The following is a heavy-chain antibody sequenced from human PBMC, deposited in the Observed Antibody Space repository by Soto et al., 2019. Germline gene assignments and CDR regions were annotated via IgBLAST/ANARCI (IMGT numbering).Heavy chain of an antibody. D-gene: IGHD2-2*03. Sequence: EVQLLESGGGLVQPGGSLRLSCAASGFTFSSYAMSWVRQAPGKGLEWVSAISGSGGSTYYADSVKGRFTISRDNSKNTVYLQMNSLRAEDTAVYYCAKFDMDIVVVPAANSDYYYYYMDVWGKGTTVTVSS. CDR3: AKFDMDIVVVPAANSDYYYYYMDV. CDR2: ISGSGGST. V-gene: IGHV3-23*01. CDR1: GFTFSSYA. J-gene: IGHJ6*03.